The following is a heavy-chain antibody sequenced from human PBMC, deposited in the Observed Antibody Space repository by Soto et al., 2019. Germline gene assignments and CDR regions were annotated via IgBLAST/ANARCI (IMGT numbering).Heavy chain of an antibody. V-gene: IGHV1-18*04. J-gene: IGHJ4*02. CDR1: GYTFTSYG. CDR2: ISGYNGNT. Sequence: QVQLVQSGAEVKKPGASVKVSCKTSGYTFTSYGISWVRQAPGQGLEWMGWISGYNGNTNYAQKLKGRVTLTTDTSTTTAYMELRSLRSDDTSVYFCVVGEKVAAAGPAGGFDYWGQGTLVTVSS. D-gene: IGHD6-13*01. CDR3: VVGEKVAAAGPAGGFDY.